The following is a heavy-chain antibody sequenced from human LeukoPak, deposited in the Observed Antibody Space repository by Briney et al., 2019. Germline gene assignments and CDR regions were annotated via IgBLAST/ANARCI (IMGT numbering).Heavy chain of an antibody. CDR3: ARDISDWFDP. CDR2: IYSGGST. CDR1: GFTVSSNY. Sequence: GGSLRLSCAASGFTVSSNYMSWVRQAPGKGLERVSVIYSGGSTYYADSVKGRFTISRDNSKNTLYLQMNSLRAEDTAVNYCARDISDWFDPWGQGTLVTVSS. J-gene: IGHJ5*02. D-gene: IGHD5-12*01. V-gene: IGHV3-66*02.